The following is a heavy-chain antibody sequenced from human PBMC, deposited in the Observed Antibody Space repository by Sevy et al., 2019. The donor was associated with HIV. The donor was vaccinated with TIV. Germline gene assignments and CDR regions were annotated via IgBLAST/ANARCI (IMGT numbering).Heavy chain of an antibody. V-gene: IGHV3-21*01. D-gene: IGHD6-19*01. CDR1: GFTFSSYS. CDR2: ISSSSSYI. J-gene: IGHJ4*02. Sequence: GGSPRLSCAASGFTFSSYSMNWVRQAPGKGLEWVSSISSSSSYIYYADSVKGRFTISRDNAKNSLYLQMNSLRAEDTAVYYCARFSSGWGLDYWGQGTLVTVSS. CDR3: ARFSSGWGLDY.